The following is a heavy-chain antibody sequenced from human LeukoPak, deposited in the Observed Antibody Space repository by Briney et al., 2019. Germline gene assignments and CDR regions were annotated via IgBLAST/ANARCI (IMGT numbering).Heavy chain of an antibody. CDR2: ISGYNGNT. CDR1: GYTFTKYG. Sequence: GASVNVSCEISGYTFTKYGISWVRQAPGHGPEGMGWISGYNGNTNYVQKFQGRVTITTDSSTSRAYKELRRLRSDDTAVYYCARDLSLGRHDYGEPFDYWGQGTQVTVSS. CDR3: ARDLSLGRHDYGEPFDY. D-gene: IGHD4-17*01. V-gene: IGHV1-18*01. J-gene: IGHJ4*02.